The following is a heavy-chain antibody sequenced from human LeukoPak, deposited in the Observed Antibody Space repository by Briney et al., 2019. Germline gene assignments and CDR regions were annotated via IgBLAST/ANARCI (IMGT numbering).Heavy chain of an antibody. V-gene: IGHV3-49*03. CDR1: GFTFGDYA. Sequence: PGRSLRLSCTASGFTFGDYAMSWFRQAPGKGLEWVSFIRSKAYGGTTEYAASVKGRFTISRDDSKSIAYLQMNSLKTKDTAVYYCTRVGYDFWSGYYQEEFDYWGQGTLVTVSS. CDR2: IRSKAYGGTT. D-gene: IGHD3-3*01. J-gene: IGHJ4*02. CDR3: TRVGYDFWSGYYQEEFDY.